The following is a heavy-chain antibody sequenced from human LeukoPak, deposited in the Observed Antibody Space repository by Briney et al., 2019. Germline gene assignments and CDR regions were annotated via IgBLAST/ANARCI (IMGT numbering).Heavy chain of an antibody. Sequence: SETLSLTCTVSGGSISSSGYYWGWIRPPPGKVLEWVGSIYYSGSTYYNPSLKSRVTFSVDTSKNQFSLKPSSVTAADTAVYYCARLLSSDWYKGAFDIWGQGTMVTVSS. CDR3: ARLLSSDWYKGAFDI. V-gene: IGHV4-39*01. CDR1: GGSISSSGYY. J-gene: IGHJ3*02. D-gene: IGHD6-19*01. CDR2: IYYSGST.